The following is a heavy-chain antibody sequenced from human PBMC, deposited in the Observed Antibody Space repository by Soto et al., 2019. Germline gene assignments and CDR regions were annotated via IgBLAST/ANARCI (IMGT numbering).Heavy chain of an antibody. CDR2: INPSGGST. V-gene: IGHV1-46*01. D-gene: IGHD2-2*02. CDR3: ARDVWYCSSTSCYIVGGDYYYGMDV. Sequence: ASVKVSCKASGYTFTSYYMHWVRQAPGQGLEWMGIINPSGGSTSYAQKFQGRVTMTRDTSTSTVYMELSSLRSEDTAVYYCARDVWYCSSTSCYIVGGDYYYGMDVWGQGTTVTVSS. CDR1: GYTFTSYY. J-gene: IGHJ6*02.